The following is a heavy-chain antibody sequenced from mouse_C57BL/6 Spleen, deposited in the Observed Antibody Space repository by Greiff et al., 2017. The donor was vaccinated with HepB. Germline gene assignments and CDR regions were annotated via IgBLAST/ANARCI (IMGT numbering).Heavy chain of an antibody. D-gene: IGHD2-4*01. J-gene: IGHJ4*01. CDR1: GYTFTSYG. CDR2: IYPRSGNT. CDR3: ARTYDYDEDYAMDY. V-gene: IGHV1-81*01. Sequence: LQESGAELARPGASVKLSCKASGYTFTSYGISWVKQRTGQGLEWIGEIYPRSGNTYYNEKFKGKATLTADKSSSTAYMELRSLTSEDSAVYFCARTYDYDEDYAMDYWGQGTSVTVSS.